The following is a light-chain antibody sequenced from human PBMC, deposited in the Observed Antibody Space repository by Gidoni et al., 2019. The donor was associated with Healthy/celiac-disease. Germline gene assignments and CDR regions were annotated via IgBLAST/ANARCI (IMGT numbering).Light chain of an antibody. V-gene: IGKV1-33*01. CDR1: QDISNF. Sequence: DIQLTPSPSSLSASVGDRVTITCQASQDISNFLNWFQQKPGKAPKLLISAASILETGVPSRFSGSGSGTDFTFTISSLQPEDIATYYCQQCDSLPHTFGQGTKLEIK. CDR3: QQCDSLPHT. J-gene: IGKJ2*01. CDR2: AAS.